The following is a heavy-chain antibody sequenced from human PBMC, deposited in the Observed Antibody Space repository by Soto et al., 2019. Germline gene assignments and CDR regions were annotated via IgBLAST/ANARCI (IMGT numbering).Heavy chain of an antibody. CDR1: GFTFSSYG. D-gene: IGHD7-27*01. CDR3: AKDLVATNWGSRSYYYYGMDV. J-gene: IGHJ6*02. V-gene: IGHV3-30*18. Sequence: QVQLVESGGGVVQPGRSLRLSCAASGFTFSSYGMHWVRQAPGKGLEWVAVISYDGSNKYYADSVKGRFTISRDNSKNTLYLQMNSLRAEDTAVYYCAKDLVATNWGSRSYYYYGMDVWGQGTTVTVSS. CDR2: ISYDGSNK.